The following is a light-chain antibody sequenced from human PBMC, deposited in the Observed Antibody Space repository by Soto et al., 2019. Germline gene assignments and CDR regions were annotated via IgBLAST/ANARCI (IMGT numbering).Light chain of an antibody. J-gene: IGLJ1*01. Sequence: QSLLTQPPSASGSPGQSVTISCTGTSSDVGGYNYVSWYQQHPGKAPKLMIYEVNKRPSGVPDRFSGSKSGNTASLTVSGLQAEDEADYYCSSYAGSNNFGVFGTGTKVTVL. CDR1: SSDVGGYNY. CDR2: EVN. CDR3: SSYAGSNNFGV. V-gene: IGLV2-8*01.